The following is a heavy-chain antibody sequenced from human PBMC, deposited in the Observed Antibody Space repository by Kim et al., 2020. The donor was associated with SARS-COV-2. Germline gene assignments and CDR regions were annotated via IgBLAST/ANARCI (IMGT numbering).Heavy chain of an antibody. J-gene: IGHJ4*02. D-gene: IGHD6-13*01. V-gene: IGHV1-2*06. CDR2: INPNSGGT. CDR1: GYTFTGYY. Sequence: ASVKVSCKASGYTFTGYYMHWVRQAPGQGLEWMGRINPNSGGTNYAQKFQGRVTMTRDTSISTAYMELSRLRSDDTAVYYCARGSFAAAGFDYWGQGTLVTVSS. CDR3: ARGSFAAAGFDY.